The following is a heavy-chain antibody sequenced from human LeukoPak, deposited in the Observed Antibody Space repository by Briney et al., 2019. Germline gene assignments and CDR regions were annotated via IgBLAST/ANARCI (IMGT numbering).Heavy chain of an antibody. CDR3: AKDLHYGSADY. Sequence: GGSLRLSCAASRFTFSSYWMSWVRQAPGKGLEWVANIKQDGSEKYNVDSVKGRFTISRDNAKNTLYLQMNSLRAEDTAVYYCAKDLHYGSADYWGQGTLVTVSS. J-gene: IGHJ4*02. V-gene: IGHV3-7*01. CDR2: IKQDGSEK. CDR1: RFTFSSYW. D-gene: IGHD3-10*01.